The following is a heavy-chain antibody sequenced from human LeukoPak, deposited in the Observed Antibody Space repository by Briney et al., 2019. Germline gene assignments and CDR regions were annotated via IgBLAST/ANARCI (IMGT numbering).Heavy chain of an antibody. CDR2: IRYDGSNK. CDR3: AKDGGYGSGSYYYYYYMDV. V-gene: IGHV3-30*02. CDR1: GFTFSSYG. Sequence: GGSLRLSCAASGFTFSSYGMHWVRQAPGKGLEWVAFIRYDGSNKYYADSVKGRFTISRDNSKNTLYLQMNSLRAEDTAVYYCAKDGGYGSGSYYYYYYMDVWGKGTTVTISS. D-gene: IGHD3-10*01. J-gene: IGHJ6*03.